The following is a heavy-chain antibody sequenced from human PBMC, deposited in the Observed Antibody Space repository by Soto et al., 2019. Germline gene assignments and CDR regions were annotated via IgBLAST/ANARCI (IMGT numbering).Heavy chain of an antibody. Sequence: GWSLRLSCAASGFTFSSYWMHWVRQAPGKGLVWVSRINPDGSATNYADSVKGRFTISRDNAKNTLYLQMNSLRAEDTAMYYCAKDAPYYYDSSGYYGPFDYWGQGTLVTVSS. V-gene: IGHV3-74*01. CDR1: GFTFSSYW. CDR2: INPDGSAT. D-gene: IGHD3-22*01. CDR3: AKDAPYYYDSSGYYGPFDY. J-gene: IGHJ4*02.